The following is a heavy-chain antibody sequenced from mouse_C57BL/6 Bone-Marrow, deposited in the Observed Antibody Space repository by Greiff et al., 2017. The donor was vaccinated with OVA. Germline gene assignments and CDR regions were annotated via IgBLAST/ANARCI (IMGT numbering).Heavy chain of an antibody. J-gene: IGHJ3*01. V-gene: IGHV1-82*01. CDR2: IYPGDGDT. CDR1: GYAFSSSW. CDR3: SQATRAWFAY. D-gene: IGHD3-2*02. Sequence: QVQLQQSGPELVKPGASVKISCKASGYAFSSSWMNWVKQRPGKGLEWIGRIYPGDGDTNYNGKFKGKATLTADKSSSTAYMQLSSLPTEDSAVDYCSQATRAWFAYWGEGTLVTVSA.